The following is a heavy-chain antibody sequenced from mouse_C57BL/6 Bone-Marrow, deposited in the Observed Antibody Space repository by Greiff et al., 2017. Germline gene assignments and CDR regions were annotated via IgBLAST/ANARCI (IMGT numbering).Heavy chain of an antibody. CDR3: AGAKNGDSWFAY. CDR2: INPGSGGT. CDR1: GYAFTNYL. Sequence: VQLQQSGAELVRPGTSVKVSCKASGYAFTNYLIEWVKQRPGQGLEWIGVINPGSGGTNYNEKFKGKATLTADESSSTAYMQRSSLTSEDAAVYFCAGAKNGDSWFAYWGQGTLVTVSA. J-gene: IGHJ3*01. D-gene: IGHD4-1*01. V-gene: IGHV1-54*01.